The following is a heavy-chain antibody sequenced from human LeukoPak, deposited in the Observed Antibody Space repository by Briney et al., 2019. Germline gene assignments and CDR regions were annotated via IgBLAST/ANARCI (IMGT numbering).Heavy chain of an antibody. D-gene: IGHD1-26*01. V-gene: IGHV3-7*01. CDR2: INKDGGEK. J-gene: IGHJ4*02. CDR3: ARDGRYYALDY. CDR1: GFTFSSYW. Sequence: GGSLRLSCAASGFTFSSYWMSWVRQAPGKGLEWVANINKDGGEKYYADSVKGRFTISRDNSKNTLYLQMNSLRAEDTAVYYCARDGRYYALDYWGQGTLVTVSS.